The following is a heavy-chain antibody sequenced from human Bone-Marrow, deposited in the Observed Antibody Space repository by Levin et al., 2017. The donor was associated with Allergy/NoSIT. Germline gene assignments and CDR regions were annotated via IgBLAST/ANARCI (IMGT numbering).Heavy chain of an antibody. CDR1: NGSISSYY. CDR3: ARASYYGSSPYYYYYMDV. D-gene: IGHD3-10*01. Sequence: PSETLSLTCTVSNGSISSYYWSWIRQAPGKGLEWIGHIYYSGSIKYNPSLKSRLTISVDTSKNQFSLKLSSVTAADTAVYYCARASYYGSSPYYYYYMDVWGKGTTVTVSS. J-gene: IGHJ6*03. V-gene: IGHV4-59*01. CDR2: IYYSGSI.